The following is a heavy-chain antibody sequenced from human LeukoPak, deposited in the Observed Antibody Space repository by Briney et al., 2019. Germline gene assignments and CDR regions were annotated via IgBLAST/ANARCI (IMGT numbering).Heavy chain of an antibody. CDR2: ILYTGNT. Sequence: SETLSLTCTVSGGSISTYYWSWIRQPPGKRLEWIGYILYTGNTNYNPSLKSRVTISVDTSKNQFSLKLSSVTAADTAVYYCARSSYDSSGYYGFDYWGQGTLVTVSS. J-gene: IGHJ4*02. CDR3: ARSSYDSSGYYGFDY. V-gene: IGHV4-59*01. D-gene: IGHD3-22*01. CDR1: GGSISTYY.